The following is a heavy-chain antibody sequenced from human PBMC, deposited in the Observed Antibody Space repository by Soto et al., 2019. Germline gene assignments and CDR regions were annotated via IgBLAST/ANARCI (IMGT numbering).Heavy chain of an antibody. Sequence: QVQLVQSGAEVKKPGSSVKVSCKSSGDSFKTYSLSWVRQAPGQGLEWMGGVVPILGNPMYAQKFQDRVTITADESTSTVFMELTSLISDDTAVYYCARLWGIAGHASWGQGTRVTVSS. CDR1: GDSFKTYS. CDR3: ARLWGIAGHAS. J-gene: IGHJ5*01. D-gene: IGHD6-13*01. CDR2: VVPILGNP. V-gene: IGHV1-69*12.